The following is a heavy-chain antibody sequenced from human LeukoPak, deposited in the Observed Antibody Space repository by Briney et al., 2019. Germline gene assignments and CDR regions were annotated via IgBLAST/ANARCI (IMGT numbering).Heavy chain of an antibody. J-gene: IGHJ4*02. D-gene: IGHD1-14*01. Sequence: GGSLRLSCAGSGFTFGGYGMHWFRQTPGKGLEWVAVIAYDGSRAFYADSVKGRFTISRDKSKNTMYVQMDELRAEDTAVYYCTRYNNDHFDYWGQGTLVTVSS. CDR1: GFTFGGYG. CDR2: IAYDGSRA. V-gene: IGHV3-30*03. CDR3: TRYNNDHFDY.